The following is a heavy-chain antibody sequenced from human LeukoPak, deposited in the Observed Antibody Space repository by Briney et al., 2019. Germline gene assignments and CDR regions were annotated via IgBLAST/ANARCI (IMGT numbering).Heavy chain of an antibody. D-gene: IGHD6-6*01. CDR3: AREASETFDI. CDR2: IGSSTKSI. CDR1: GFAFSSYS. Sequence: GGSLRLSCAASGFAFSSYSMNWVRQAPGRGLEWVSSIGSSTKSIYYADSVKGRFIISRDNAKNSLYLQMNSLRAEDTAVYYCAREASETFDIWGQGTTVTVSS. J-gene: IGHJ3*02. V-gene: IGHV3-21*01.